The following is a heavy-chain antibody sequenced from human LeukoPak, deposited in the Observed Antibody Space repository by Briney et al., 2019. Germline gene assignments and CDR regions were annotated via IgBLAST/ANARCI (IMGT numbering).Heavy chain of an antibody. CDR2: ISSSSSYI. CDR3: ARDLIPFKVGARWREREAPDY. J-gene: IGHJ4*02. V-gene: IGHV3-21*01. Sequence: GGSLRLSCAASGFTFSSYSMNWVRQAPGKGLEWVSSISSSSSYIYYADSVKGRFTISRDNAKNSLYLQMNSLRAEDTAVYYCARDLIPFKVGARWREREAPDYWGQGTLVTVSS. D-gene: IGHD1-26*01. CDR1: GFTFSSYS.